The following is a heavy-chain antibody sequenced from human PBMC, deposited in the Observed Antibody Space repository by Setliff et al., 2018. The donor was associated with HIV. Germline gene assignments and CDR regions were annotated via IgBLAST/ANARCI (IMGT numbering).Heavy chain of an antibody. CDR2: IRHDGSNK. V-gene: IGHV3-30*02. CDR1: GFTFSNYG. Sequence: PGGSLRLSCAASGFTFSNYGMHWVRQAPGKGLEWVAFIRHDGSNKYYADSVKGRFTISRDNSKNTLYLQMNSLRAEDTAVYYCTRDLDPYFAMAVWGQGTTVTVSS. J-gene: IGHJ6*02. CDR3: TRDLDPYFAMAV.